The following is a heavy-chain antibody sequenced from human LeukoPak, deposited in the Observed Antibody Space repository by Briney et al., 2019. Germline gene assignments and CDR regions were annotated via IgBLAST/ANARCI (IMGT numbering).Heavy chain of an antibody. CDR1: GGSIGSSSYH. J-gene: IGHJ4*02. CDR3: ARLYGSGSSLYFDY. D-gene: IGHD3-10*01. V-gene: IGHV4-39*01. Sequence: PSLTLSLTCTVSGGSIGSSSYHWVWIRQPPGKGLEWIGSIYYSGSTYYNPSLKSRVTISVDTSKHQFSLKLSSVTAADTAVYYCARLYGSGSSLYFDYWGQGTLVTVSS. CDR2: IYYSGST.